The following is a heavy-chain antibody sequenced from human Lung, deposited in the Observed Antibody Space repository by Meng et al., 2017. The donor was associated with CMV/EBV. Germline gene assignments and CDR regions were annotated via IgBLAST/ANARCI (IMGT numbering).Heavy chain of an antibody. J-gene: IGHJ3*02. CDR2: IKNNTDGGTT. D-gene: IGHD4-23*01. CDR3: ATGNGNSNAFDI. CDR1: GFTFRNAW. V-gene: IGHV3-15*01. Sequence: SCAASGFTFRNAWMSWVRQAPGKGLEWVGRIKNNTDGGTTDYAAPVKGRFTFSRDDSKTTLYLQMNSLKTEDTAVYYCATGNGNSNAFDIWGQGKVVNGSS.